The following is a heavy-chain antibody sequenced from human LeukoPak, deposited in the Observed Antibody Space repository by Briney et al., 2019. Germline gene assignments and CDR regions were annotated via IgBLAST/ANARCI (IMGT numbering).Heavy chain of an antibody. CDR1: GYTFTSYD. D-gene: IGHD3-3*01. CDR3: ARGRSYYDFWSGAVNWFDP. CDR2: MNPNSGNT. J-gene: IGHJ5*02. Sequence: ASVKVSCKASGYTFTSYDINWVRQATGQGLEWMGWMNPNSGNTGYAQKFQGRVTMTRNTSISTAYMELSSLRSEDTAVYYCARGRSYYDFWSGAVNWFDPWGRGTLVTVSS. V-gene: IGHV1-8*01.